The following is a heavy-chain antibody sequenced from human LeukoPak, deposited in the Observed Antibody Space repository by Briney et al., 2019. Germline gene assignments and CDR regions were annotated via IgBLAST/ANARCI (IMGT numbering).Heavy chain of an antibody. J-gene: IGHJ4*01. CDR3: ATQAWRTHGAGGYHDDC. CDR2: INSDGSST. D-gene: IGHD2-8*01. Sequence: GGSLRLSCAASGFTFSSYWMHWVRQAPGKGLVWVSRINSDGSSTSYADSVKGRFTISRDDGEKSLYLQMNPLRAEDTAVYYCATQAWRTHGAGGYHDDCWGHGTLVTVPS. CDR1: GFTFSSYW. V-gene: IGHV3-74*01.